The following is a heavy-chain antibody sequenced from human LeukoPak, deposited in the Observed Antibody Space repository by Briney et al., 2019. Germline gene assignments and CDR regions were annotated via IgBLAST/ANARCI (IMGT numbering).Heavy chain of an antibody. J-gene: IGHJ4*02. CDR3: AKDSGGALDY. CDR1: GFTFSNSW. Sequence: GGSLSLSCAASGFTFSNSWMAWVRQAPGKGLEWVANIKQDGSTKNYVGSVKGRFTISRDNAKNSLYLQMDSLRAEDTAVYYCAKDSGGALDYWGQGTLVTASS. D-gene: IGHD4/OR15-4a*01. CDR2: IKQDGSTK. V-gene: IGHV3-7*04.